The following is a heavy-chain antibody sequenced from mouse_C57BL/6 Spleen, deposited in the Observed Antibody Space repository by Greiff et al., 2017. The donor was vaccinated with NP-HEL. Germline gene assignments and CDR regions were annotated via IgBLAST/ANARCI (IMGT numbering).Heavy chain of an antibody. V-gene: IGHV2-2*01. J-gene: IGHJ3*01. CDR1: GFSLTSYG. Sequence: QVQLQQSGPGLVQPSQSLSITCTVSGFSLTSYGVHWVRQSPGKGLEWLGVLWSGGSTDYNAAFISRLSISKDNSKSQVFFKMNSLQADDTAIYYCARPRADDGYSSWFAYWGQGTLVTVSA. D-gene: IGHD2-3*01. CDR2: LWSGGST. CDR3: ARPRADDGYSSWFAY.